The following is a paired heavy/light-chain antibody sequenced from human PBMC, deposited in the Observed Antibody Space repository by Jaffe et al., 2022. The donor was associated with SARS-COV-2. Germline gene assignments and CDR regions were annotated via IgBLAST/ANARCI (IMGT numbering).Light chain of an antibody. Sequence: DIVMTQSPLSLPVTPGEPASISCRSSQSLLHSNTYNYLEWYLQKPGQSPQLLIYLGSNRASGVPDRFSGSGSGTDFTLKISRVEAEDVGVYYCMQALQSPVTFGPGTKVDIK. J-gene: IGKJ3*01. V-gene: IGKV2-28*01. CDR1: QSLLHSNTYNY. CDR3: MQALQSPVT. CDR2: LGS.
Heavy chain of an antibody. Sequence: QVQLVQSGSELKKPGASVKISCKASGYNFIQYGMNWVRQAPGQGLEWMGWINLNTGNPMYAQDFTGRFVFSFDTSVSTAYLQVSGLKAGDTAVYYCARGDTWSPHAFDVWGQGTMVTVSS. V-gene: IGHV7-4-1*02. CDR1: GYNFIQYG. D-gene: IGHD3-16*01. CDR2: INLNTGNP. J-gene: IGHJ3*01. CDR3: ARGDTWSPHAFDV.